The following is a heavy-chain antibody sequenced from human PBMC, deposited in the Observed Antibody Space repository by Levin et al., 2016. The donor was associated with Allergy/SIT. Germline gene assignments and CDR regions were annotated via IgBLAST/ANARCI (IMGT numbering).Heavy chain of an antibody. D-gene: IGHD6-19*01. Sequence: SETLSLTCTVSGGSINSYYWSWIRQPPGKGLEWIGYIDDSGSTNYNPSLKSRVTISVDTSKKQFFLSLSSVTAADTAVYYCARENGSGFRPHFDYWGQGALVSVS. V-gene: IGHV4-59*01. J-gene: IGHJ4*02. CDR2: IDDSGST. CDR1: GGSINSYY. CDR3: ARENGSGFRPHFDY.